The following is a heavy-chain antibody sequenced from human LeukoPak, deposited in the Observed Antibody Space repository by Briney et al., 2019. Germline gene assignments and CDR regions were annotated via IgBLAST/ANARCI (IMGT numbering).Heavy chain of an antibody. Sequence: GGSLRLSCAASGFTFISYTMNWVRQAPGKGLEWISSISSSSSYIFNADSVRGRFTISRDNAKNSLFLQVNTLRAEDTAVYYCARDVVGYYDSSGYYLSAFDIWGQGTMVTVSS. CDR3: ARDVVGYYDSSGYYLSAFDI. D-gene: IGHD3-22*01. J-gene: IGHJ3*02. CDR2: ISSSSSYI. CDR1: GFTFISYT. V-gene: IGHV3-21*01.